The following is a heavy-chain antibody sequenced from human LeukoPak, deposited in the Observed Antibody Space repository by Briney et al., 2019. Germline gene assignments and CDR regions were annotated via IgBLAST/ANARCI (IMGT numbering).Heavy chain of an antibody. V-gene: IGHV3-30*06. Sequence: GGSLRLSCAASGFTFSSYGMHWVRQAPGKGLEWVAVISYDGSNKYYADSVKGRFTISRDNSKNTLYLQMNSLRAEDTAVYYCAREYSNHKTNWFDPWGQGTLVTVSS. J-gene: IGHJ5*02. D-gene: IGHD4-11*01. CDR3: AREYSNHKTNWFDP. CDR1: GFTFSSYG. CDR2: ISYDGSNK.